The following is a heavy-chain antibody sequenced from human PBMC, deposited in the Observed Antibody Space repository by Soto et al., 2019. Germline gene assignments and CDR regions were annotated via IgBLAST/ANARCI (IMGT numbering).Heavy chain of an antibody. CDR3: ARAQIVGATGWFDP. CDR2: IYYSGST. V-gene: IGHV4-59*01. D-gene: IGHD1-26*01. Sequence: PSETLSLTCTVSGGSIGSYYWSWIWQPPGKGLEWIGYIYYSGSTNYNPSLKSRVTISVDTSKNQFSLKLSSVTAADTAVYYCARAQIVGATGWFDPWGQGTLVTSPQ. CDR1: GGSIGSYY. J-gene: IGHJ5*02.